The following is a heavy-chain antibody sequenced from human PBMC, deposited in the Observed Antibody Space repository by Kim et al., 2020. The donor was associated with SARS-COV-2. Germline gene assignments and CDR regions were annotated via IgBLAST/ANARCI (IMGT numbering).Heavy chain of an antibody. CDR2: ISYDGSNK. D-gene: IGHD3-16*01. CDR3: ASSYLPRGGGFYYYYGMDV. Sequence: GGSLRLSCAASGFTFSSYAMHWVRQAPGKGLEWVAVISYDGSNKYYADSVKGRFTISRDNSKNTLYLQMNSLRAEDTAVYYCASSYLPRGGGFYYYYGMDVWGQGTTVTVSS. V-gene: IGHV3-30-3*01. CDR1: GFTFSSYA. J-gene: IGHJ6*02.